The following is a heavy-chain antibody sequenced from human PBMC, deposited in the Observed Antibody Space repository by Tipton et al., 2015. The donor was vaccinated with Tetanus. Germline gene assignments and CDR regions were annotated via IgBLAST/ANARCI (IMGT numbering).Heavy chain of an antibody. Sequence: GLVKPSETLSLTRAVSGGSLSDYYWSWIRQSPGKGLEWIGEINEGGSTNYNPSLESRVSISVDTSKHRFSLKVNSVIAADTATYYCARWIGVIPVTGNDAFDVWGPGAMVTVSS. CDR3: ARWIGVIPVTGNDAFDV. CDR2: INEGGST. V-gene: IGHV4-34*01. J-gene: IGHJ3*01. CDR1: GGSLSDYY. D-gene: IGHD3-16*01.